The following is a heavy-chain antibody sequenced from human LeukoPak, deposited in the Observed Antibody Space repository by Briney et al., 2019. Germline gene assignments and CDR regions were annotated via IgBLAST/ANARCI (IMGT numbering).Heavy chain of an antibody. CDR3: ARATSTAVAGTLHY. CDR2: INPNSGGT. Sequence: ASVKVSCKASGYTFTGYYMHWVRQAPGQGLEWMGWINPNSGGTNYAQKFQGWVTMTRVTSISTAYMELSRLRSDDTAVYYCARATSTAVAGTLHYWGQGTLVTVSS. J-gene: IGHJ4*02. CDR1: GYTFTGYY. V-gene: IGHV1-2*04. D-gene: IGHD6-19*01.